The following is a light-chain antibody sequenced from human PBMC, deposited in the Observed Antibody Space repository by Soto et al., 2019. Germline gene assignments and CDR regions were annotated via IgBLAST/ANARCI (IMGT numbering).Light chain of an antibody. CDR1: SSDVGSYNR. V-gene: IGLV2-18*01. CDR3: CCFTSSTTWE. Sequence: QSVLTQPPSVSGSPGQSVTISCTGTSSDVGSYNRVSWYQQPPGTAPKLMIYEVSNRPSGVPDRFSGSKSGNTASLTISGLQAEDEADYYCCCFTSSTTWEFGGGTKLTVL. CDR2: EVS. J-gene: IGLJ2*01.